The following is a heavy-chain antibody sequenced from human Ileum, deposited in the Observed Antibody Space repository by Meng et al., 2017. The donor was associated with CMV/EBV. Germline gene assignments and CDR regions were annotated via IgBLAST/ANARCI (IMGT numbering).Heavy chain of an antibody. J-gene: IGHJ4*02. CDR3: ANSGLRD. V-gene: IGHV3-23*01. CDR1: GFTFSDHY. CDR2: ISSSDGRT. D-gene: IGHD4-17*01. Sequence: GESLKISCAASGFTFSDHYMDWVRQAPGKGLEWVSGISSSDGRTYYADSVKGHFTISRDNSKNTLFLQMNSLRVEDTAVYYCANSGLRDWGQGTLVTVSS.